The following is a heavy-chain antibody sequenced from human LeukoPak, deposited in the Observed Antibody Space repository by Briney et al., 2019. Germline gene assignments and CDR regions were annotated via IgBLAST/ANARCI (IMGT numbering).Heavy chain of an antibody. CDR2: IYTSGST. Sequence: SETLSLTCTVSGDSISSGTYYWIWIRQPAGKGLEWIGRIYTSGSTNYNPSLKSRVTISVDTSKNQFSLKLSPVTAADTAVYYCAREPVLVGATSAFDIWGQGTLVTVSS. CDR1: GDSISSGTYY. V-gene: IGHV4-61*02. D-gene: IGHD1-26*01. CDR3: AREPVLVGATSAFDI. J-gene: IGHJ3*02.